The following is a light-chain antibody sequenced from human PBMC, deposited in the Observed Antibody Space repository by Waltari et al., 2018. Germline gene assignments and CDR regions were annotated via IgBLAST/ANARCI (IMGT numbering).Light chain of an antibody. CDR2: KGN. CDR3: GTWDSSLTAGV. Sequence: QSVLTQPPSVSAAPGQKVTISCSGSSSNIGSNRLSWYKQFPGTAPKLLINKGNSRPVGNTERICGSKSGTSATLDITVLQIGDEADYYCGTWDSSLTAGVFGGGTKLTVL. J-gene: IGLJ2*01. V-gene: IGLV1-51*02. CDR1: SSNIGSNR.